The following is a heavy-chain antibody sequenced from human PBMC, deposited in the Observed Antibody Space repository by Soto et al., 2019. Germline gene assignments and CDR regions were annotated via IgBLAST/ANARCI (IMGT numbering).Heavy chain of an antibody. J-gene: IGHJ6*02. CDR2: IYHSGST. Sequence: SETLSLTCAVSGYSISSGYYWGWIRQPPGKGLEWIGSIYHSGSTYYNPSLKSRVTISVDTSKNQFSLKLSSVTAADTAVYYCARAHPSSFVYYYGMDVWGQGTTVTVSS. CDR1: GYSISSGYY. CDR3: ARAHPSSFVYYYGMDV. V-gene: IGHV4-38-2*01. D-gene: IGHD6-6*01.